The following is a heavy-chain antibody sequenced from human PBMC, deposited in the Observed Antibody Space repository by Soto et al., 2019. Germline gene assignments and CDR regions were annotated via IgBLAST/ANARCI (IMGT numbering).Heavy chain of an antibody. J-gene: IGHJ4*02. V-gene: IGHV1-2*04. CDR1: GYTFTGYY. CDR2: INPNSGGT. Sequence: ASVKVSCKASGYTFTGYYMHWVRQAPGQGLEWMGWINPNSGGTNYAQKFQGWVTMTRDTSISTAYMELSRLRSDDTAVYYCARGVYSGSYYIPDYWGQGTLVTVSS. CDR3: ARGVYSGSYYIPDY. D-gene: IGHD1-26*01.